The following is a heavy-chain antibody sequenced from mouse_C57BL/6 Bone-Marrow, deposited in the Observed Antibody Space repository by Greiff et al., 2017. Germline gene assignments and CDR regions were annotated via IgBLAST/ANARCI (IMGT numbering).Heavy chain of an antibody. Sequence: QVQLQQSGAELARPGASVKMSCKASGYTFTSYTMHWVKQRPGQGLEWIGYINPSSGYTKYNQKFKDKATLTADKSSSTAYMQLSSLTSEDSSVYYCARSDYYGSSWFAYWGQGTLVTVSA. D-gene: IGHD1-1*01. J-gene: IGHJ3*01. CDR3: ARSDYYGSSWFAY. CDR2: INPSSGYT. V-gene: IGHV1-4*01. CDR1: GYTFTSYT.